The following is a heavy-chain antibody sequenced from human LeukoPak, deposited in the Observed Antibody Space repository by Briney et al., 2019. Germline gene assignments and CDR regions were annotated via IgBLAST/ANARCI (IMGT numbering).Heavy chain of an antibody. D-gene: IGHD5-18*01. CDR1: GFSFSTYG. Sequence: QPGRSLRLSCAASGFSFSTYGMHWVRQAPGKGLEWVALISYDGGTKYYADSVKGRFTISRDNSKNTLYLQMNSLRAEVTAVYYCAPGYYYFDYWGQGTLVTVSS. CDR2: ISYDGGTK. J-gene: IGHJ4*02. V-gene: IGHV3-30*03. CDR3: APGYYYFDY.